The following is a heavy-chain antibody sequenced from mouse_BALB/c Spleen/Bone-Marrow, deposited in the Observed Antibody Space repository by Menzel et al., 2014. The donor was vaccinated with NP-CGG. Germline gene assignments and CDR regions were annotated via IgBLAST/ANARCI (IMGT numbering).Heavy chain of an antibody. Sequence: SGAELVRPGTSVKVSCKASGYAFTNYFIEWIKQRPGQGLEWIGVINPGSGGTNYNEKFKVKATLTADKSSNTAYMQLSSLTSDDSAICXCARSLGRXSFDVWGAASPXXXSS. D-gene: IGHD4-1*01. J-gene: IGHJ1*01. CDR2: INPGSGGT. CDR3: ARSLGRXSFDV. CDR1: GYAFTNYF. V-gene: IGHV1-54*01.